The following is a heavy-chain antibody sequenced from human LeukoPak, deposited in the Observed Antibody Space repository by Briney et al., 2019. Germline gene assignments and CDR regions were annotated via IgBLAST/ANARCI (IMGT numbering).Heavy chain of an antibody. CDR3: AREDVLLWFGELSKKSDY. CDR1: GFTFSSYW. Sequence: GGSPRLSCAASGFTFSSYWMSRVRQAPGKGLEWVANIKQDGSEKYYVDSVKGRFAISRDNAKNSLYLQMNSLRAEDTAVYYCAREDVLLWFGELSKKSDYWGQGTLVTVSS. V-gene: IGHV3-7*01. CDR2: IKQDGSEK. D-gene: IGHD3-10*01. J-gene: IGHJ4*02.